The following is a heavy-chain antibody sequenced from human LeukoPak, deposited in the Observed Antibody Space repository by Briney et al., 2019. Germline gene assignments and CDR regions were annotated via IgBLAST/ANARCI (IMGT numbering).Heavy chain of an antibody. CDR3: ATETNGRHYDY. CDR2: IGPTGSDR. Sequence: GGSLRLSCTASGLTFSTSGFNWVRQAPGKGLEWVASIGPTGSDRYHADSINGRFTISRDNANISLYLQMNSLRAEDTAVYYCATETNGRHYDYWGQGTLLTVSS. D-gene: IGHD1-14*01. V-gene: IGHV3-21*06. CDR1: GLTFSTSG. J-gene: IGHJ4*02.